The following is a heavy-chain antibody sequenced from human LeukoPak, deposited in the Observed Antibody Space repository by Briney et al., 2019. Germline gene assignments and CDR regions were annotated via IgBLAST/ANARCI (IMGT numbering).Heavy chain of an antibody. Sequence: SSVKVSCKASGYTFTSYYMHWVRQAPGQGLEWMGIINPSGGSTSYAQKFQGRVSMTRDTSTSTVYMELSSLRSEDTAVYYCARSTIHETSHFDYWGQGTLVTVSS. CDR2: INPSGGST. CDR3: ARSTIHETSHFDY. D-gene: IGHD3-3*01. J-gene: IGHJ4*02. CDR1: GYTFTSYY. V-gene: IGHV1-46*01.